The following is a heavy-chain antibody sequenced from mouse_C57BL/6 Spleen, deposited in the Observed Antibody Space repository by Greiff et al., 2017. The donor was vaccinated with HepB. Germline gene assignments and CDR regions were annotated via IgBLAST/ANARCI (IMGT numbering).Heavy chain of an antibody. CDR2: ISYDGSN. D-gene: IGHD1-1*01. CDR3: ANLYYYGSSSFDY. V-gene: IGHV3-6*01. CDR1: GYSITSGYY. J-gene: IGHJ2*01. Sequence: ESGPGLVKPSQSLSLTCSVTGYSITSGYYWNWIRQFPGNKLEWMGYISYDGSNNYNPSLKNRISITRDTSKNQFFLKLNSVTTEDTATYYCANLYYYGSSSFDYWGQGTTLTVSS.